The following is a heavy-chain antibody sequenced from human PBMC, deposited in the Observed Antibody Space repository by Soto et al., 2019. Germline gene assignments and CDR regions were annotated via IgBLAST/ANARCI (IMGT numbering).Heavy chain of an antibody. V-gene: IGHV3-23*01. D-gene: IGHD2-2*01. CDR1: GLTFSRYA. Sequence: GGSLRLSCAASGLTFSRYAMSWVRQAPGKGLEWVSVISGSRGTTYYADSVKGRFTISRDNSKSILYLQMNSLRADDTAVYYCAKDPYPIVVVPAANGMDVWGQGTTVTVSS. CDR2: ISGSRGTT. CDR3: AKDPYPIVVVPAANGMDV. J-gene: IGHJ6*02.